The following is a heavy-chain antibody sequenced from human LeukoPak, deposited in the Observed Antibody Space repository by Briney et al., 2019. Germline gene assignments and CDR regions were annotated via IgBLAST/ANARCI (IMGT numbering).Heavy chain of an antibody. D-gene: IGHD5-12*01. CDR1: GDPISSHSDY. CDR3: AREYSGFDY. J-gene: IGHJ4*02. CDR2: SYHIGSI. Sequence: SETLSLTCTVSGDPISSHSDYKWTWIRQPPGKGLEWIGYSYHIGSINYNPSLKSRVTISVDTSKNQFSLKLTSVTAEDTAVYYCAREYSGFDYWGQGTLVTVSS. V-gene: IGHV4-61*08.